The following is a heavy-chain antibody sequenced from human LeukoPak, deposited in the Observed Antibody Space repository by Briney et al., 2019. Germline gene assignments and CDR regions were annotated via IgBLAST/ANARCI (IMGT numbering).Heavy chain of an antibody. D-gene: IGHD6-13*01. CDR3: ASLQGWQQLSPFDY. CDR2: IIPILGIA. CDR1: GGTFSSYA. V-gene: IGHV1-69*10. J-gene: IGHJ4*02. Sequence: SVKVSCKASGGTFSSYAISWVRQAPGQGLEWMGGIIPILGIANYAQKFQGRVTITADKSTSTAYMELSSLRSEDTAVYYCASLQGWQQLSPFDYWGQGTLVTVSS.